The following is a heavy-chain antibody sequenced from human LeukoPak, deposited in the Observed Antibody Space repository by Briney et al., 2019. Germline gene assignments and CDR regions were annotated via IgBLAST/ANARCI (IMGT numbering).Heavy chain of an antibody. CDR2: IYYSGST. J-gene: IGHJ4*02. CDR3: ATYDSSGYYCHY. Sequence: KSSETLSLTCTVSGGSISSSSYYWGWIRQPPGKGLEWIGSIYYSGSTYYNPSLKSRVTISVDTSKNQFSLKLSSVTAADTAVHYCATYDSSGYYCHYWGQGTLVTVSS. D-gene: IGHD3-22*01. V-gene: IGHV4-39*01. CDR1: GGSISSSSYY.